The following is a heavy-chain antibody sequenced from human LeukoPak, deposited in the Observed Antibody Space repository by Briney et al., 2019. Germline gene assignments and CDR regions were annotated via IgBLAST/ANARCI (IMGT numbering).Heavy chain of an antibody. V-gene: IGHV4-59*01. CDR2: IYYSGST. Sequence: PSETLSLTCAVYGGSFSGYYWSWIRQPPGKGLEWIGYIYYSGSTNYNPSLKSRVTISVDTSKNQFSLKLSSVTAADTAVYYCARYLGLLGDAFDIWGQGTMVTVSS. D-gene: IGHD3-16*01. CDR1: GGSFSGYY. J-gene: IGHJ3*02. CDR3: ARYLGLLGDAFDI.